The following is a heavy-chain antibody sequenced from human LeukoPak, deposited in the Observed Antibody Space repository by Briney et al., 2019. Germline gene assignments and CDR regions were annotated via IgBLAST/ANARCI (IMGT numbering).Heavy chain of an antibody. CDR2: ISSTSSYI. D-gene: IGHD2-15*01. CDR1: GFTFSGYS. J-gene: IGHJ4*02. CDR3: ARMGSGGSYDI. Sequence: GGSLRLSCAASGFTFSGYSMNWVRQPPGKGRDWVSSISSTSSYIYYADSLKGRFTISRDNAKNSLYLQMNSLRAEDTAVYYCARMGSGGSYDIWGQGALVTVSS. V-gene: IGHV3-21*01.